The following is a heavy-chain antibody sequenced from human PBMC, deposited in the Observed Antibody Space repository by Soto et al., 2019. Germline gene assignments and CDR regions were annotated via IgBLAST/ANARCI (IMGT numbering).Heavy chain of an antibody. CDR1: GYSFTTSW. V-gene: IGHV5-10-1*01. CDR2: IDPSDSYT. CDR3: ASRRIGGMDV. J-gene: IGHJ6*02. Sequence: PGESLKISCKGSGYSFTTSWIGWVRQMPGKGLEWMGRIDPSDSYTNYSPSLQGHVTISADKSIRTAYLQWSSLKASDTAMYYCASRRIGGMDVWGPGTTVTVSS.